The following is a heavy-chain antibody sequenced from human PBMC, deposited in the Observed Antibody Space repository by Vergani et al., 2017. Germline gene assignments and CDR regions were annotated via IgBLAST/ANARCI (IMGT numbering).Heavy chain of an antibody. V-gene: IGHV1-69*12. D-gene: IGHD3-22*01. CDR1: GGTFSSYV. CDR2: IIPIFGTA. Sequence: QVQLVQSGAEVKKPGSSVKVSCKASGGTFSSYVISWVRQAPGQGLEWMGGIIPIFGTANYAQKFQGRVTITADESTSTAYLELSSLRSEDTAVYYCAGGSLYYYGTSGYPGGMDVWCQGTTVTFSS. J-gene: IGHJ6*02. CDR3: AGGSLYYYGTSGYPGGMDV.